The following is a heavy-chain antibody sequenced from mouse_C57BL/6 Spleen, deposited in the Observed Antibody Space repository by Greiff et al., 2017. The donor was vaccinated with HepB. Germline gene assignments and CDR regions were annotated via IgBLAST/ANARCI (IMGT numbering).Heavy chain of an antibody. CDR3: APLYYGNYEAYYAMDY. V-gene: IGHV1-9*01. Sequence: QVQLQQSGAELMKPGASVKLSCKATGYTFTGYWIEWVKQRPGHGLEWIGEILPGSGSTNYNEKFKGKATFTADTSSNTAYMQLSSLTTEDSAIYYCAPLYYGNYEAYYAMDYWGQGTSVTVSS. CDR1: GYTFTGYW. J-gene: IGHJ4*01. D-gene: IGHD2-1*01. CDR2: ILPGSGST.